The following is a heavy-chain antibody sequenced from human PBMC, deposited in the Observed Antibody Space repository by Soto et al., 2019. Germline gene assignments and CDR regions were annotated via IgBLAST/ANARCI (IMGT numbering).Heavy chain of an antibody. CDR2: TGASGVGT. CDR1: GFSFSSYA. CDR3: SLRKTGSYFDY. D-gene: IGHD1-26*01. V-gene: IGHV3-23*01. J-gene: IGHJ4*02. Sequence: EVQLLEAGGGLVQPRGSLRLSCAGSGFSFSSYAMSWVRQAPGKGLEWVSGTGASGVGTYYADSVKGRFTISRDNSKNTLHLQMNSLRAEDTAVYYCSLRKTGSYFDYWGQGALVTVSS.